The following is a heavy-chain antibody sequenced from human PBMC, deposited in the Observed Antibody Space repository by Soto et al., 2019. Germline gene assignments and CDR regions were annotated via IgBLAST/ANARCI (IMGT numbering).Heavy chain of an antibody. CDR3: AKDPFKVSLEFGWFDP. CDR2: ISWNSGSI. CDR1: GFTLDDYA. V-gene: IGHV3-9*01. Sequence: PGGSLRLSCAPSGFTLDDYAMHWVRQAPGKGLEWVSGISWNSGSIGYADSVKGRFTISRDNAKNSLYLQMNSLRAEDTALYYCAKDPFKVSLEFGWFDPWGQGTLVTVSS. J-gene: IGHJ5*02. D-gene: IGHD3-3*01.